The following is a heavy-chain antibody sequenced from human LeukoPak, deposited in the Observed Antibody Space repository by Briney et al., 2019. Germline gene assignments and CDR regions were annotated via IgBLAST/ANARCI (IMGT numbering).Heavy chain of an antibody. CDR3: ARVRWSMYYYYGMDV. D-gene: IGHD2-8*02. V-gene: IGHV4-39*07. J-gene: IGHJ6*02. Sequence: SETLSLTCTVSGGSISSSSYYWGWIRQPPGKGLEWIGSIYYSGSTYYNPSLKSRVTISVDTSKNQFSLKLSSVTAADTAVYYCARVRWSMYYYYGMDVWGQGTTVTVSS. CDR1: GGSISSSSYY. CDR2: IYYSGST.